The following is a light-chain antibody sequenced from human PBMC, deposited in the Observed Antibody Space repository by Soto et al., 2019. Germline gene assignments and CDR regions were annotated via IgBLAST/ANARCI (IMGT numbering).Light chain of an antibody. Sequence: QSVLTQPPSVSGAPRLRVTISCTGNSANIGAGYDVHWYQQLPGTAPKLLIYGDNNRPSGVPDRFSGSKSGTSASLAITGLQAEDEADYYCQSYDNSLSGSWIFGGGTKLTVL. CDR3: QSYDNSLSGSWI. J-gene: IGLJ2*01. CDR1: SANIGAGYD. CDR2: GDN. V-gene: IGLV1-40*01.